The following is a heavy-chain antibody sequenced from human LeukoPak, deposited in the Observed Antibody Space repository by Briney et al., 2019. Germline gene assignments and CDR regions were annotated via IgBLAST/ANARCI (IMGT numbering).Heavy chain of an antibody. CDR3: ARWRELRAFDI. CDR1: GGSITRSSYY. J-gene: IGHJ3*02. CDR2: VFFEGGS. V-gene: IGHV4-39*06. Sequence: PSETLSLTCTVGGGSITRSSYYWGWIRQPPGKGLEWIGSVFFEGGSFYAPSLRSRATITLDASKNQFTLRLTSVTAADTAVYYCARWRELRAFDIWAKGQWSPSLQ. D-gene: IGHD1-26*01.